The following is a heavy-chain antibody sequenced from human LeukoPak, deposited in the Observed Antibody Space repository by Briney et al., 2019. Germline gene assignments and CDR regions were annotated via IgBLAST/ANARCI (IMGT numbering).Heavy chain of an antibody. Sequence: GGSLRLSCAASGFTFSSYAMSWVRQAPGKGLEWVANIKQDGSEKYYVDSVKGRFTISRDNAKNSLYLQVNSLRAEDTAVYYCATDPHCSSTSCYYYYGMDVWGQGTTVTVSS. CDR2: IKQDGSEK. J-gene: IGHJ6*02. V-gene: IGHV3-7*01. CDR3: ATDPHCSSTSCYYYYGMDV. D-gene: IGHD2-2*01. CDR1: GFTFSSYA.